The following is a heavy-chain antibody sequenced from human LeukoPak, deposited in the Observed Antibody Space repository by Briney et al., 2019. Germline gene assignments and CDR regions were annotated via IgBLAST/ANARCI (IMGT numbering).Heavy chain of an antibody. V-gene: IGHV3-21*01. CDR2: ISSTSIYI. CDR1: GFTFSSYS. J-gene: IGHJ4*02. D-gene: IGHD1-7*01. CDR3: ARLDPTGTTPTDY. Sequence: PGGSLRLSCAASGFTFSSYSLNWVRQAPGKGLEWVSSISSTSIYIYYADSVKGRFTISRDNAKNSLYLQMNSLRAEDTAVYYCARLDPTGTTPTDYWGQGTLVTVSS.